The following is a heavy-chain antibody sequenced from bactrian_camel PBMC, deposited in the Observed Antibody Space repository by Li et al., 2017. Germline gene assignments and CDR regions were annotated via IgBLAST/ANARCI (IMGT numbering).Heavy chain of an antibody. CDR1: GFTFDDSE. V-gene: IGHV3S55*01. D-gene: IGHD7*01. CDR3: VADQDPFGRRAADDVCAALPAYRY. J-gene: IGHJ4*01. CDR2: IDLTGKT. Sequence: HVQLVESGGGSVQAGGSLRLSCTASGFTFDDSEWGWYRETPGNECELVSTIDLTGKTYYSPSVKGRFTISQDSPKNTMYLQMDNLKPEDTAVYYCVADQDPFGRRAADDVCAALPAYRYSGQGTQVTVS.